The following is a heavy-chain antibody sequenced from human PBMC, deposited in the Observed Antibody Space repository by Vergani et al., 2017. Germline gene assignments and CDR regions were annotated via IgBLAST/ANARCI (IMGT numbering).Heavy chain of an antibody. J-gene: IGHJ3*02. V-gene: IGHV3-30*18. D-gene: IGHD6-19*01. CDR1: GFIFSSYG. Sequence: QVQLVESGGGVVQPGRSLRLSCAASGFIFSSYGMHWVRQAPGKGLEWVAVMSYDGSNKYYGDSVKGRFTISRDKSRNTLYLQMNSLRTEDAAVYYCAKTAEQWFLAVPFDNWGQGTMVTVSS. CDR2: MSYDGSNK. CDR3: AKTAEQWFLAVPFDN.